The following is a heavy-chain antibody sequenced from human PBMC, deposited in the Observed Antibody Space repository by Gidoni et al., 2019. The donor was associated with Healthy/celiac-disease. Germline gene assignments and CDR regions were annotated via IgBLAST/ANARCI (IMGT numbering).Heavy chain of an antibody. D-gene: IGHD3-3*01. Sequence: QVQLVESGGGVVQPGRSLRLSCAASGFTFSSYGMHWVRQAPGKGLEWVAVIWYDGSNKYYADSVKGRFTISRDNSKNTLYLQMNSLRAEDTAVYYCARKAGTYYDFWSDLDYWGQGTLVTVSS. CDR1: GFTFSSYG. V-gene: IGHV3-33*01. J-gene: IGHJ4*02. CDR2: IWYDGSNK. CDR3: ARKAGTYYDFWSDLDY.